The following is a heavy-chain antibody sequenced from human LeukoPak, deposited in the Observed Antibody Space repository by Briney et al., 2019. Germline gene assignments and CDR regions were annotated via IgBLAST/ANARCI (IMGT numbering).Heavy chain of an antibody. CDR2: MNPNSGNT. CDR3: ARAKAPSGSGYFQH. V-gene: IGHV1-8*01. J-gene: IGHJ1*01. D-gene: IGHD5-12*01. Sequence: GASVKVSCKASGYTFTSYDINWVRQATGQGLEWMGWMNPNSGNTGYAQKFQGRVTMTRNTSISTAYMELSSLRSEDTAVYYCARAKAPSGSGYFQHWGQGTLVTVSS. CDR1: GYTFTSYD.